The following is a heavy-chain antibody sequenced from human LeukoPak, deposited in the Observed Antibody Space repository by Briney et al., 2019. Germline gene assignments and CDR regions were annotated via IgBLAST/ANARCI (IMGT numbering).Heavy chain of an antibody. CDR1: GGSISSYY. J-gene: IGHJ4*02. CDR2: IYYSGGT. Sequence: SETLSLTCTVSGGSISSYYWSWIRHPPGTGLEWIGYIYYSGGTSYNPSIKSRVTISVDTSKNQFSLKFNFVTAADTAVYYCAKGSIAARPPYYFDFWGQGTLVTVSS. D-gene: IGHD6-6*01. CDR3: AKGSIAARPPYYFDF. V-gene: IGHV4-59*01.